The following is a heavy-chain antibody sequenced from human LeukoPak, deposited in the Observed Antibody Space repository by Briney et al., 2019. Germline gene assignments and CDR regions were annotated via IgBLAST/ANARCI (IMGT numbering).Heavy chain of an antibody. CDR2: IIPILGIA. V-gene: IGHV1-69*02. J-gene: IGHJ1*01. CDR1: GGTFSSYT. Sequence: SVKVSCKASGGTFSSYTISWLRQAPGQGLEWVGRIIPILGIANYAQKFQGRVTITADKSTSTAYMELSSLRSEDTAVYYCATKVAEWELPIEYFQHWGQGTLVTVSS. CDR3: ATKVAEWELPIEYFQH. D-gene: IGHD1-26*01.